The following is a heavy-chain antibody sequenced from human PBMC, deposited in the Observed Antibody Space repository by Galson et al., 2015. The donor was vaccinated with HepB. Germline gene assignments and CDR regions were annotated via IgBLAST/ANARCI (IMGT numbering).Heavy chain of an antibody. Sequence: SETLSLTCTVSGGSISSYYWSWIRQPPGKGLEWIGYIYYSGSTNYNPSLKSRVTISVDTSKNQFSLKLSPVTAADTAVYYWAREMGFDWDGAGWFDPWGQGTLVTVSS. J-gene: IGHJ5*02. V-gene: IGHV4-59*01. D-gene: IGHD3-9*01. CDR1: GGSISSYY. CDR2: IYYSGST. CDR3: AREMGFDWDGAGWFDP.